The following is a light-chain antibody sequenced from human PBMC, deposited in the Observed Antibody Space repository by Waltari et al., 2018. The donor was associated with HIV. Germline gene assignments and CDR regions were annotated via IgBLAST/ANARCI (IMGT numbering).Light chain of an antibody. CDR3: QQYYSNPPT. Sequence: DIVMIQSPDSLAVSLGERATVNCKSSQSVLYSANNANYLAWYPQKQGQPPKLLLYWASTRESGVPDRFSGSGSGTDFTLTISSLQAEDVAVYFCQQYYSNPPTFGQGTKVEIK. CDR2: WAS. CDR1: QSVLYSANNANY. J-gene: IGKJ1*01. V-gene: IGKV4-1*01.